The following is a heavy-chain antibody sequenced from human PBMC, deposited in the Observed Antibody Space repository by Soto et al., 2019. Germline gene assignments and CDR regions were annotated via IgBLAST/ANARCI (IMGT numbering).Heavy chain of an antibody. D-gene: IGHD4-17*01. V-gene: IGHV3-53*01. CDR1: GLTVSRTH. CDR3: ASLTTLTTNP. J-gene: IGHJ5*02. CDR2: IYSGGST. Sequence: PVGSLRLSCAASGLTVSRTHLSWVRQAPGKGLEWVSIIYSGGSTYYADSFQGRFTISRDDSKNMLFLQMDNLRAEDTAVYYCASLTTLTTNPWGQGTLVTVSS.